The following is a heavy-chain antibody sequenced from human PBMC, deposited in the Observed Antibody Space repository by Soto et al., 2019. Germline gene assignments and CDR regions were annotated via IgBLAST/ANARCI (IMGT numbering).Heavy chain of an antibody. CDR1: GDPVSSGSYY. J-gene: IGHJ4*02. CDR2: IYHTGST. D-gene: IGHD7-27*01. V-gene: IGHV4-31*03. CDR3: AAKLGTTHYFDF. Sequence: SETLSLTCSVSGDPVSSGSYYWTWVRQHPVKGLEWIGYIYHTGSTYYNPSLQSRLIMPIDTSKNQFSLHLYSVTAADTAVYFCAAKLGTTHYFDFWGQGSLVTVSS.